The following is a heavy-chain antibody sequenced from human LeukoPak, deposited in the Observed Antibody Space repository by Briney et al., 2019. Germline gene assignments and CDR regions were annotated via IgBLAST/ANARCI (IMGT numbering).Heavy chain of an antibody. V-gene: IGHV3-21*05. Sequence: GGSLRLSCAASGFTFSSYSMNWVRQAPGKGLEWVAYISSSSSLIYYAGSVKGRFTISRDNAKNTLFLQMNSLRAEDTAVYYCVRDKIAFDLWGQGTMVTVSS. CDR2: ISSSSSLI. CDR3: VRDKIAFDL. CDR1: GFTFSSYS. J-gene: IGHJ3*01.